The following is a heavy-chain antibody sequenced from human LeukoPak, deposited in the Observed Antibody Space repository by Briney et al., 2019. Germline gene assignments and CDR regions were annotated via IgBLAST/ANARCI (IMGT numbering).Heavy chain of an antibody. CDR3: ARERHIEHDSSSWYQNWFDP. D-gene: IGHD6-13*01. CDR1: GFSFSSYE. CDR2: ISTSGFTI. J-gene: IGHJ5*02. Sequence: GGSLRLSCVASGFSFSSYEMNWVRQAPGKGLEWISYISTSGFTIYYADSVEGRFTISRDNAKNSLSLQMNSLRAEDTAVYYCARERHIEHDSSSWYQNWFDPWGQGTLVTVSS. V-gene: IGHV3-48*03.